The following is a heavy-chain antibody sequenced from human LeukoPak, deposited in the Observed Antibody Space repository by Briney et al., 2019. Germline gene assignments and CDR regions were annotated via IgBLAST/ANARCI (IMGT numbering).Heavy chain of an antibody. J-gene: IGHJ4*02. Sequence: ASVKVSCKASGYTFTCYYMHWVRQAPGQGLEWMGWINPNSGGTNYAQKFQGRVTMTRDTSISTAYMELSRLRSDDTAVYYCARETGIPANWNDAYWGQGTLVTVSS. CDR1: GYTFTCYY. CDR3: ARETGIPANWNDAY. V-gene: IGHV1-2*02. D-gene: IGHD1-1*01. CDR2: INPNSGGT.